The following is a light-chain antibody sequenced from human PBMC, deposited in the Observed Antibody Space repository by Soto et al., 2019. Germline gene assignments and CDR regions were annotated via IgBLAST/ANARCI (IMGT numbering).Light chain of an antibody. CDR3: QSYDSGLSGYV. Sequence: QSVLTQPPSVSGAPGQRGTISCTGSNSNIGAGFDLHWYQQLPGTAPKLLIYGDTNRPSGVPDRFSGSRSGTSASLAITGLQAEEEADYYCQSYDSGLSGYVFGTGTKLTVL. J-gene: IGLJ1*01. CDR1: NSNIGAGFD. CDR2: GDT. V-gene: IGLV1-40*01.